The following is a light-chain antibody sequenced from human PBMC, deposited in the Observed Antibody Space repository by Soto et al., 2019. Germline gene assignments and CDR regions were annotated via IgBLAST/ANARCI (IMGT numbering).Light chain of an antibody. V-gene: IGLV2-11*01. CDR1: SSDVGTFDF. J-gene: IGLJ3*02. Sequence: QSALTQPRSVSGSPGQSVAISCTRTSSDVGTFDFVSWYQQHPGKAPKLMLYDVTKRPSGVPDRFSGSKSGDTASLTISGLQAEDEADYYCCLYPASPSVFGGGTKLTVL. CDR2: DVT. CDR3: CLYPASPSV.